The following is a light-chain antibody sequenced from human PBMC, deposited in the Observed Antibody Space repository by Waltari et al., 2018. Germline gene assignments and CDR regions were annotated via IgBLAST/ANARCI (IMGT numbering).Light chain of an antibody. V-gene: IGKV1-9*01. J-gene: IGKJ4*01. Sequence: DIQVTQSPSFLSASLVDRVPTTCRASHGLSSYLAWHHQNPGKAPKRLIYAASTLQSGGPSRFSGSGSGTEFTPTISSLQPEDFATYYCQQYKSYPLTFGGGTKVEI. CDR3: QQYKSYPLT. CDR1: HGLSSY. CDR2: AAS.